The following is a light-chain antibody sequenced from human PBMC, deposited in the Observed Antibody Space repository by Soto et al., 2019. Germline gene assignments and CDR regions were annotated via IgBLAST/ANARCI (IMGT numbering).Light chain of an antibody. Sequence: QSALTQPASVSGSPGQSITISCTGTSSDVGGYNYVSWYQQHPGKAPKLMIYDVSNRPSGVSNRFSGSKSGNTASLTIPGVQAEDEADYYCSSYTSSSKGVFGSGTKVTVL. CDR1: SSDVGGYNY. CDR2: DVS. V-gene: IGLV2-14*01. CDR3: SSYTSSSKGV. J-gene: IGLJ6*01.